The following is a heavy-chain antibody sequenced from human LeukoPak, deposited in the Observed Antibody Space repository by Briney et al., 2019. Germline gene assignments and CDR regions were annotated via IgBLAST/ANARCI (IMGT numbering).Heavy chain of an antibody. CDR1: GDSISSSY. CDR3: ARGLGDYGNYGNAFDM. J-gene: IGHJ3*02. CDR2: IYYSGTT. Sequence: SETLSLTCTVSGDSISSSYWSWIRQPPGKGLDWIGYIYYSGTTKYNPSLKSRVTISVYTSKNQFSLKLSSVTAADTAVYYCARGLGDYGNYGNAFDMWGQGTLVTVSS. V-gene: IGHV4-59*01. D-gene: IGHD4-11*01.